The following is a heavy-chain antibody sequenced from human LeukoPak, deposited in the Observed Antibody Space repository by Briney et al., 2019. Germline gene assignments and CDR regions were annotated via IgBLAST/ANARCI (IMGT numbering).Heavy chain of an antibody. CDR2: IYHSGST. CDR1: VGSISSGGSS. V-gene: IGHV4-30-2*01. D-gene: IGHD6-13*01. CDR3: AREAAAKNYFDY. J-gene: IGHJ4*02. Sequence: SQTPSLTCAVYVGSISSGGSSWSWIRQPPGKGLEWIGYIYHSGSTYYNPSLKSRVTISVDRSKNQFSLKLSSVTAADTAVYYGAREAAAKNYFDYWGQGTLVTVSS.